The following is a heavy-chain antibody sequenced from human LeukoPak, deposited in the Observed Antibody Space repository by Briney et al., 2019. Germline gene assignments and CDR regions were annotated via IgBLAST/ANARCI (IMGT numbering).Heavy chain of an antibody. CDR3: ARRMTYYDILTGYQILDY. V-gene: IGHV4-59*12. CDR2: IYHSGST. Sequence: SETLSLTCTVSVGSISSYYWSWIRQPPGKGLEWIGEIYHSGSTNYNPSLKSRVTISVDKSKNQFSLKLSSVTTADTAVYYCARRMTYYDILTGYQILDYWGQGTLVTVSS. J-gene: IGHJ4*02. D-gene: IGHD3-9*01. CDR1: VGSISSYY.